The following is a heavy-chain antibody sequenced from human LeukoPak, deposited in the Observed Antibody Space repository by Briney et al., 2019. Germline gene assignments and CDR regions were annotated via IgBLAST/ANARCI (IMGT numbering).Heavy chain of an antibody. CDR1: GFRFSSYS. V-gene: IGHV3-21*01. CDR3: ARDFHSSGVVPQHNWFDP. J-gene: IGHJ5*02. D-gene: IGHD6-19*01. Sequence: PGRSLRLSCAASGFRFSSYSMNWVRQAPGKGLEWVSSISSSSGYIYYADSVKGRFTISRDNSKNTLYLQMNSLRAEDTAVYYCARDFHSSGVVPQHNWFDPWGQGTLVTVSS. CDR2: ISSSSGYI.